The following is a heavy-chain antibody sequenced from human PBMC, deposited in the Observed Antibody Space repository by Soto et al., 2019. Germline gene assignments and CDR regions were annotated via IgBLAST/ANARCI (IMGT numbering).Heavy chain of an antibody. J-gene: IGHJ4*02. D-gene: IGHD3-22*01. CDR2: IYYSGST. CDR3: ANSYYDSSGYYYYFEY. Sequence: QVQLQESGPGLVKPSQTMSLTCTVSGGSISRGGYYWNWIRQHPGKALEWIGYIYYSGSTYYSPSLKSRVTISLDTSKNQFSLKLSSVTAADTAVYHCANSYYDSSGYYYYFEYWGQGTLVTVSS. V-gene: IGHV4-31*03. CDR1: GGSISRGGYY.